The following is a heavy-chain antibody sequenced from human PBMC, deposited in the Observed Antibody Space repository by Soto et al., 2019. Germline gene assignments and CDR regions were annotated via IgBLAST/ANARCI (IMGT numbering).Heavy chain of an antibody. CDR2: IYYSGST. Sequence: SETLSLTCTVSGVSISSYYWSWIRQPPGKGLEWIGYIYYSGSTNYNPSLKSRVTISVDTSKNQFSLKLSSVTAADTAVYYCARSVWIQLWAAFDYWGQGTLVTVSS. CDR3: ARSVWIQLWAAFDY. CDR1: GVSISSYY. D-gene: IGHD5-18*01. V-gene: IGHV4-59*01. J-gene: IGHJ4*02.